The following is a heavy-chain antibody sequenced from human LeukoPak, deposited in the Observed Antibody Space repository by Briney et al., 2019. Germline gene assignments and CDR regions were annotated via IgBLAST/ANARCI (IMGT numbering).Heavy chain of an antibody. D-gene: IGHD3-22*01. CDR1: GFTFTSYN. Sequence: PGGSLRLSCAASGFTFTSYNMNWVRQAPGKGLEWVSSISSTSSYIYYADSVKGRFTISRDNAKNSLYLQMNSLRAEDTAVYYCALGERGNYYDSSGYSAGYWGQGTLVTVSS. CDR3: ALGERGNYYDSSGYSAGY. V-gene: IGHV3-21*01. CDR2: ISSTSSYI. J-gene: IGHJ4*02.